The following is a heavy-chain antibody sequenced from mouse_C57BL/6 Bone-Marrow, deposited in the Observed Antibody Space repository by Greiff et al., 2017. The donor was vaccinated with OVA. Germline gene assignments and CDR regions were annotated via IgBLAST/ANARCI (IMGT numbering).Heavy chain of an antibody. CDR2: ISSGGSYT. Sequence: EVMLVESGGDLVKPGGSLKLSCAASGFTFSSYGMSWVRQTPDKRLEWVATISSGGSYTYYPDSVKGRFTISRDNAKNTRYLQMSSLKSEDTTMYYYARRDYYAIDYWGQGTSVTVSS. CDR3: ARRDYYAIDY. CDR1: GFTFSSYG. J-gene: IGHJ4*01. V-gene: IGHV5-6*02.